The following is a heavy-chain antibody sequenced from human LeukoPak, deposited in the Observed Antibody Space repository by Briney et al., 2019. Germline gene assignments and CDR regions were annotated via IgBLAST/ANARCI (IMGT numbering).Heavy chain of an antibody. V-gene: IGHV1-18*01. CDR1: GYTFTSYG. CDR3: ARARWALTTVTTTPYFDY. D-gene: IGHD4-17*01. Sequence: ASVKVSCKASGYTFTSYGISWVRQAPGQGLEWMGWISAYNGNTNYAQKFQGRVTITADESTSTAYMELSSLRSEDTAVYYCARARWALTTVTTTPYFDYWGQGTLVTVSS. CDR2: ISAYNGNT. J-gene: IGHJ4*02.